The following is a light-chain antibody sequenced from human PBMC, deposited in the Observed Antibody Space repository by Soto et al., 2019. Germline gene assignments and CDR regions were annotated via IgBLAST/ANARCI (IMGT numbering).Light chain of an antibody. CDR2: GAS. CDR1: QRISSNY. V-gene: IGKV3-20*01. J-gene: IGKJ4*01. Sequence: SVVTQSPGTLSLSPGERATLSCRASQRISSNYLAWYQKKPGQAPRLRIYGASSRATGIPHRFSGSGSGTDFALTISRLEHEDFAVYCCQQYGTSPLTFGGGTKVEIK. CDR3: QQYGTSPLT.